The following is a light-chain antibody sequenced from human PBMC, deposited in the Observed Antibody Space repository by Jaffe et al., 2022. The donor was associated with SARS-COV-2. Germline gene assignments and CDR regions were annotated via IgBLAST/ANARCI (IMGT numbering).Light chain of an antibody. CDR2: WAS. Sequence: DIVMTQSPDSLAVSLGERATINCKSSQSVLYSSDNKNYLAWHQQKPGQPPKLLIYWASTRESGVPDRFSGSGSGTDFTLTISSLQAEDVAVYYCQQYYSTPRTFGQGTKVEI. J-gene: IGKJ1*01. V-gene: IGKV4-1*01. CDR3: QQYYSTPRT. CDR1: QSVLYSSDNKNY.